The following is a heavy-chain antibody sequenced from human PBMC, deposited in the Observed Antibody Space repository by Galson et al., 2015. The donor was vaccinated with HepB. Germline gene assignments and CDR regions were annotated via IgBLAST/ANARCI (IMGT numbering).Heavy chain of an antibody. CDR1: GGTFSSYT. Sequence: SVKVSCKASGGTFSSYTISWVRQAPGQGLEWMGRIIPILGIANYAQKFQGGVTITADKPTSTAYMELSSLRSEDTAVYYCARALGNTAMVTLYFDLWGRGTLVTVSS. J-gene: IGHJ2*01. V-gene: IGHV1-69*02. CDR3: ARALGNTAMVTLYFDL. D-gene: IGHD5-18*01. CDR2: IIPILGIA.